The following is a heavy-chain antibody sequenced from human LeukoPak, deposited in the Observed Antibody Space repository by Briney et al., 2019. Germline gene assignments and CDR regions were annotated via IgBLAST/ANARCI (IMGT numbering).Heavy chain of an antibody. CDR2: IYYSGST. CDR1: GGSISSGDYY. J-gene: IGHJ2*01. Sequence: SQTLSLTCTVSGGSISSGDYYWSWIRQPTGKGLEWIGYIYYSGSTYYNLSLKSRVTISVDTSKNQFSLKLSSVTAADTAVYYCATRGGYSYGLSLQYFDLWGRGTLVTVSS. V-gene: IGHV4-30-4*01. CDR3: ATRGGYSYGLSLQYFDL. D-gene: IGHD5-18*01.